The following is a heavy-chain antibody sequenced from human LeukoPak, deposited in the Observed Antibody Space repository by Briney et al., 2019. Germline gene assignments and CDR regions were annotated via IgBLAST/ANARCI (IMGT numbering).Heavy chain of an antibody. V-gene: IGHV4-39*07. CDR3: ARGPPDCSSTSCYAFDAFDI. Sequence: SETLSLTCTVSGGSISITSYYWGWIRQPPGKGLEWIGSMYSSGSTYYNPSLKSRVTISVDTSRNQFSLKLSSVTAADTAVYYCARGPPDCSSTSCYAFDAFDIWGQGTMVTVSS. D-gene: IGHD2-2*01. J-gene: IGHJ3*02. CDR1: GGSISITSYY. CDR2: MYSSGST.